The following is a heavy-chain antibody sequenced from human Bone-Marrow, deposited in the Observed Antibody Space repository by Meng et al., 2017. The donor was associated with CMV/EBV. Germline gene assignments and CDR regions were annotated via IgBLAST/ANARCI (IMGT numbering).Heavy chain of an antibody. V-gene: IGHV3-23*01. J-gene: IGHJ4*02. CDR2: ISGSGGRT. CDR3: VKTYYDILTNIDY. Sequence: SGLTFSTDAIGWVRQDPGEGLEWVSGISGSGGRTYYAGSVKGRFTISRDNSKNTLCLQMNSLRAEDTALYYCVKTYYDILTNIDYWGQGTLVTVSS. D-gene: IGHD3-9*01. CDR1: GLTFSTDA.